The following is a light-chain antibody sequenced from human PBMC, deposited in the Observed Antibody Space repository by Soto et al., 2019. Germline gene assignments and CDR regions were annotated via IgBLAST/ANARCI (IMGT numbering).Light chain of an antibody. CDR1: SGHSSYI. V-gene: IGLV4-60*02. CDR3: GTWDSNTRV. J-gene: IGLJ3*02. Sequence: QSVLTQSSSASASLGASVKLTCTLSSGHSSYIIAWHQQQPGKAPRYLMKREGSGSYNKGSGVPDRFSGSSSGADRYLTISTLQFEDEADYYCGTWDSNTRVFGGGTKLTVL. CDR2: REGSGSY.